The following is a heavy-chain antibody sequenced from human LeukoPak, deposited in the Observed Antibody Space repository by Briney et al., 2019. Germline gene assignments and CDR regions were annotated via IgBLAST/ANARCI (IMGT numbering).Heavy chain of an antibody. J-gene: IGHJ4*02. CDR3: ASDALVSAAILFY. CDR1: GGSFTGYS. V-gene: IGHV4-34*01. CDR2: INHSGSA. Sequence: PSETLSLTCAVYGGSFTGYSWTWIRQPPGKGLEWVGDINHSGSANYNPSLRSRVTISIDTSKNQFSLKLRSVTAADTAVCYCASDALVSAAILFYWGQGTQVTVSS. D-gene: IGHD2-2*02.